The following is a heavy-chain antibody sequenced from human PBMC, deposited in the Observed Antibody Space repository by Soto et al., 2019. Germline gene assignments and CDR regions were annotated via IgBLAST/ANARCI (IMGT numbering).Heavy chain of an antibody. Sequence: SETLSLTCTVSGGSISTYYWSCLRQPPGRGLEWIGYIYSSGSSNYNPSLKSRVSISADTSKNQFSLKLSSVTAADTAVYYCARGGSWLDPWGQGTLVTVS. D-gene: IGHD3-16*01. CDR1: GGSISTYY. CDR3: ARGGSWLDP. J-gene: IGHJ5*02. V-gene: IGHV4-59*01. CDR2: IYSSGSS.